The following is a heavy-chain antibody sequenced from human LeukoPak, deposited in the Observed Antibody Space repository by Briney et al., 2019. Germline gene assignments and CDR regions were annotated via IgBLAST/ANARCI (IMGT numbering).Heavy chain of an antibody. CDR1: GYTFTSYD. Sequence: GASVKVSCKASGYTFTSYDINWVRQATGQGLEWMGWMNPNSGNTGYAQKFQGRVTITADESTSTAYMELSSLRSEDTAVYYCARGPDIVVVPAALGDAFDIWGQGTMVTVSS. CDR2: MNPNSGNT. D-gene: IGHD2-2*01. CDR3: ARGPDIVVVPAALGDAFDI. J-gene: IGHJ3*02. V-gene: IGHV1-8*03.